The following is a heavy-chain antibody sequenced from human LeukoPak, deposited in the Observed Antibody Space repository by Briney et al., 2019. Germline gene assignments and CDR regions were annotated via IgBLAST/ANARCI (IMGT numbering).Heavy chain of an antibody. J-gene: IGHJ4*02. CDR2: IIPIFGTA. V-gene: IGHV1-69*06. D-gene: IGHD4-17*01. Sequence: SVKVSCKASGGTFSSYAISWVRQAPGQGLEWMGGIIPIFGTANYAQKFQGRVTMTEDTSTDTAYMELSSLRSEDTAVYYCATSLRGYGDYDWGQGTLVTVSS. CDR1: GGTFSSYA. CDR3: ATSLRGYGDYD.